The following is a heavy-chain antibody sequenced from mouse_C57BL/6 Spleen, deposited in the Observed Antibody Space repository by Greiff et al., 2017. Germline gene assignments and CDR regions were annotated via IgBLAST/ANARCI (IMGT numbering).Heavy chain of an antibody. CDR2: ISSGGSYT. V-gene: IGHV5-6*01. D-gene: IGHD2-3*01. J-gene: IGHJ2*01. Sequence: EVKVIESGGDLVKPGGSLKLSCAASGFTFSSYGMSWVRQTPDKRLEWVATISSGGSYTYYPDSVKGRFTISRDNAKNTLYLQMSSLKSEDTAMYYCARHIYDAPTDDYFDYWGQGTTLTVSS. CDR3: ARHIYDAPTDDYFDY. CDR1: GFTFSSYG.